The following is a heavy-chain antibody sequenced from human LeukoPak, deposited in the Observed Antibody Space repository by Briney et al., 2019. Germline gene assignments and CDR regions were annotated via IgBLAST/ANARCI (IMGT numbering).Heavy chain of an antibody. D-gene: IGHD3-22*01. CDR1: GFTFDDYA. CDR2: ISWNSGSI. V-gene: IGHV3-9*01. Sequence: PGRSLRLSCAASGFTFDDYAMHWVRQAPGKGLEWVSGISWNSGSIGYADSVKGRFTISRDNSKNTLYLQMNSLRAEDTAVYYCAKLVTPGIVVVIGDSWGQGTLVTVSS. J-gene: IGHJ4*02. CDR3: AKLVTPGIVVVIGDS.